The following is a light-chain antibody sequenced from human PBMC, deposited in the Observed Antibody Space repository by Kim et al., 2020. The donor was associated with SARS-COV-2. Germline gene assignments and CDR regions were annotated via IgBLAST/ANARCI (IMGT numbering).Light chain of an antibody. V-gene: IGLV3-19*01. CDR1: SLRRYY. J-gene: IGLJ2*01. Sequence: SSELTQDPAVSVALGQTVSITCQGASLRRYYASWYQQKPGQTPILVIYGQNKRPSGIPDRFSGSRSGNIASLPTTGTQAAAVAAYYCTSRVSTANHVFGG. CDR3: TSRVSTANHV. CDR2: GQN.